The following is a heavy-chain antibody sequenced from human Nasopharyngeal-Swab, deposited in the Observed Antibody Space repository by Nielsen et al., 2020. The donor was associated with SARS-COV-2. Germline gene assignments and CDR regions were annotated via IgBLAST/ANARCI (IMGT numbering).Heavy chain of an antibody. CDR3: ARALLRWPDY. V-gene: IGHV3-33*01. CDR2: IWYDGSNK. Sequence: GESLKISCAASGFTFSSYGMHCVRQAPGKGLEWVAVIWYDGSNKYYADSVKGRFTISRDNSKNTLYLQMNSLRAEDTAVYYCARALLRWPDYWGQGTLVTVSS. CDR1: GFTFSSYG. J-gene: IGHJ4*02. D-gene: IGHD4-23*01.